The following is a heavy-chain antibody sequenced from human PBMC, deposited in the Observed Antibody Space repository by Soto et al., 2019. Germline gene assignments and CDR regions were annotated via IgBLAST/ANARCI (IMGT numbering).Heavy chain of an antibody. CDR2: IAVGSGYT. J-gene: IGHJ4*02. CDR3: AADATAWQQMVPSDY. Sequence: SVKVSCKASGFTFTSSAFQWVRQARGQRLEWIGWIAVGSGYTNYAQRFQDRVTLTRDVSTATTYMELSRLTSEDTAIYYCAADATAWQQMVPSDYWGQGTLVTVSS. V-gene: IGHV1-58*01. D-gene: IGHD2-8*01. CDR1: GFTFTSSA.